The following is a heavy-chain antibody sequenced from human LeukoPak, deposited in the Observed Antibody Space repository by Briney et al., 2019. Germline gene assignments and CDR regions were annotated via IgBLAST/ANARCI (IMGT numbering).Heavy chain of an antibody. D-gene: IGHD5-18*01. J-gene: IGHJ4*02. V-gene: IGHV1-8*01. CDR1: GYTFTSYD. CDR3: ARAGRPKTLGYSYGYSY. Sequence: GASVKVSCKASGYTFTSYDINWVRQATGQGLEWMGWMNPNSGNTGYAQKFQGRVTMTRDTSISTAYMELSRLRSDDTAVYYCARAGRPKTLGYSYGYSYWGQGTLVTVSS. CDR2: MNPNSGNT.